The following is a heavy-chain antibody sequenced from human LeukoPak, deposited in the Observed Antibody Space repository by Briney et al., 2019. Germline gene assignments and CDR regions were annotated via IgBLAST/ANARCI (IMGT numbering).Heavy chain of an antibody. CDR3: ARSVYSYYANWFDP. D-gene: IGHD4-11*01. CDR1: GFAFSSYW. CDR2: INSDGSST. J-gene: IGHJ5*02. V-gene: IGHV3-74*01. Sequence: GGSLRLSCAASGFAFSSYWMHWVRQAPGKGLVWVSRINSDGSSTTYPDSVQGRFTISRDNAKNTLYLQMNSLRADDTAVYYCARSVYSYYANWFDPWGQGTLVTVSS.